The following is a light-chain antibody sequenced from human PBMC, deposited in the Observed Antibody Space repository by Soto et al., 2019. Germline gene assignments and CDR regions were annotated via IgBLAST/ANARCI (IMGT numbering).Light chain of an antibody. Sequence: QSVLTQPRSVSGSPGQSVTICCTRTSIHLGDHNYFSWYPQHPGKAPRLMIFDVTERPSRVPDHVSGCKSGNTASLTISGLRAEEEADYYCCSYAGNYVFGTGTKVTVL. CDR1: SIHLGDHNY. V-gene: IGLV2-11*01. CDR3: CSYAGNYV. CDR2: DVT. J-gene: IGLJ1*01.